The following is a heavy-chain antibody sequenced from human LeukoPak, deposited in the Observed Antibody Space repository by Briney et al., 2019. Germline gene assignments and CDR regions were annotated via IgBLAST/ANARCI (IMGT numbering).Heavy chain of an antibody. D-gene: IGHD6-19*01. CDR3: ARVKEQWLVYYYYYYMDV. V-gene: IGHV1-8*01. Sequence: ASVKVSCKASGYTFTSYDINWVRQATGQGLEWMGWMNPNSGNTGYAQKFQGRVTMTRNTSISTAYMELSSLRSEDTAVYYCARVKEQWLVYYYYYYMDVWGKGTTVTISS. J-gene: IGHJ6*03. CDR1: GYTFTSYD. CDR2: MNPNSGNT.